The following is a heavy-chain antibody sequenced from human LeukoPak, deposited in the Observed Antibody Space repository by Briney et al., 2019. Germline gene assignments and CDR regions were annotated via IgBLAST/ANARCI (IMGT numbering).Heavy chain of an antibody. CDR3: ARWAGGGFDY. J-gene: IGHJ4*02. Sequence: GGSLRLSCAASGFTFSNYWMIWVRQTPEKGLEWVANIKQDGSEEYYVDSVNGRFTISRDNAKNLLFLQMNSLSAEDTAVYYCARWAGGGFDYWGQGTLVTVSS. V-gene: IGHV3-7*01. CDR2: IKQDGSEE. CDR1: GFTFSNYW. D-gene: IGHD4-23*01.